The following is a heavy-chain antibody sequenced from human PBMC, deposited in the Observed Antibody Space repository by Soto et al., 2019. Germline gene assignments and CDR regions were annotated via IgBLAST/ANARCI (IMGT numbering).Heavy chain of an antibody. D-gene: IGHD4-17*01. CDR2: ISSSSSYI. J-gene: IGHJ6*02. CDR3: ARGTVTSSYYYGMDV. V-gene: IGHV3-21*01. CDR1: GFTFSSYS. Sequence: EVQLVESGGGLVKPGGSLRLSCAASGFTFSSYSMNWVRQAPGKGLEWVSSISSSSSYIYYADSVKGRFTISRDNAKNSLYLQINSLRAEDTAVYYCARGTVTSSYYYGMDVWGQGTTVTVSS.